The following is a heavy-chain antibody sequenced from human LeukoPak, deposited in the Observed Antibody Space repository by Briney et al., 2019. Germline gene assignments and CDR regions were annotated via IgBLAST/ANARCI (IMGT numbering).Heavy chain of an antibody. V-gene: IGHV3-30*02. CDR1: GFTLSSYG. CDR3: AKGRTELWDFDVFDI. CDR2: IRYDGSHD. Sequence: PGGSLRLSCAASGFTLSSYGMHWVRQAPGKGLEWVAFIRYDGSHDYYADSVKGRFTISRDNSQNMLYLQLNSLRIEDTAVYYCAKGRTELWDFDVFDIWGQGTMVTVSS. D-gene: IGHD1-7*01. J-gene: IGHJ3*02.